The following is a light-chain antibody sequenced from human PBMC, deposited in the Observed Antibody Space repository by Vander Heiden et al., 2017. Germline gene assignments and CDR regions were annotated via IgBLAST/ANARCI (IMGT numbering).Light chain of an antibody. J-gene: IGKJ1*01. CDR3: QHYRRYPWS. CDR1: ESLSSY. CDR2: SAS. V-gene: IGKV1-5*03. Sequence: DIQMTQSPSTLSASVGDRVTITCRASESLSSYLAWYQQKAGQAPNLLIYSASTLEGGVPSRFSGSGSGTEFTLTISSLQPDDFATYYYQHYRRYPWSFGQGTKVEIK.